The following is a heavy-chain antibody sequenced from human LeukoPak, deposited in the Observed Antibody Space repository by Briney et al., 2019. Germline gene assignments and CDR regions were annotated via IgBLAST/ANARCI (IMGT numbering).Heavy chain of an antibody. CDR2: IYTSGST. D-gene: IGHD6-13*01. V-gene: IGHV4-4*07. Sequence: SETPSLTCTVSGGSISSYYWSWIRQPAGKGLEWIGRIYTSGSTNYNPSLKSRVTMSVDTSKNQFSLKLSSVTAADTAVYYCARDALYSSSWNGRWFDPWGQGTLVTVSS. J-gene: IGHJ5*02. CDR1: GGSISSYY. CDR3: ARDALYSSSWNGRWFDP.